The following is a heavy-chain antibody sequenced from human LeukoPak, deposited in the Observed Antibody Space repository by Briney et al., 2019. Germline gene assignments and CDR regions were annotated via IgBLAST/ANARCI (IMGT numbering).Heavy chain of an antibody. CDR1: GGSFSGYY. CDR3: ARGVYIAAAQYGY. CDR2: IYYSGTT. Sequence: PSETLSRTCAVYGGSFSGYYWSWIRQPPGQGLEWIGYIYYSGTTNYNPSLKSRVTISVDTSKNQFSLKLSSVTAADTAVYYCARGVYIAAAQYGYWGQGTLVTVSS. J-gene: IGHJ4*02. V-gene: IGHV4-59*01. D-gene: IGHD6-13*01.